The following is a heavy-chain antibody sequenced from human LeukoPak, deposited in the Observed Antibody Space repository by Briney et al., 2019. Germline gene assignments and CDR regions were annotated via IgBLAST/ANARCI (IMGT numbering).Heavy chain of an antibody. CDR2: IRSKAYGATT. D-gene: IGHD1-26*01. J-gene: IGHJ4*02. Sequence: TGGSLRLSCTASGFTFGDYTMSWVRQAPGRGLEWVGFIRSKAYGATTEYAASVKGRFTISRGDSKSIAYLQMNSLKTEDTAMYYCTRDGATLDYWGQGTLVTVSS. CDR1: GFTFGDYT. V-gene: IGHV3-49*04. CDR3: TRDGATLDY.